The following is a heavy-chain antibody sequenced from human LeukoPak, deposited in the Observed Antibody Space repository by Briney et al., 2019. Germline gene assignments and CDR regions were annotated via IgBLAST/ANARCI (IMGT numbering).Heavy chain of an antibody. V-gene: IGHV4-59*02. Sequence: PSETLSLTCTVSGGSVNNYFWSWIRRPPGKGLEWIGYIDDSGNTDYNPSLKSQVSISIAKSKNQFFLKLSPVTAADTAMYYCARSDYYGSGSHTVFDAFDIWGQGTRVTVSS. D-gene: IGHD3-10*01. CDR1: GGSVNNYF. J-gene: IGHJ3*02. CDR3: ARSDYYGSGSHTVFDAFDI. CDR2: IDDSGNT.